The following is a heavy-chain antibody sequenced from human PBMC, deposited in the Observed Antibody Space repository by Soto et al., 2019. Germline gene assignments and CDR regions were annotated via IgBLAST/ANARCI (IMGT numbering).Heavy chain of an antibody. CDR2: ISSTSITI. V-gene: IGHV3-48*01. D-gene: IGHD4-4*01. J-gene: IGHJ4*02. CDR1: GFTFSSNS. CDR3: ARDFYSNYGGKFDY. Sequence: GGSLRLSCTASGFTFSSNSMNWVRQAPGKGLEWVSYISSTSITIYYADSVKGRFTISRDNAKNSLYLQMSSLRAEDTAVYYCARDFYSNYGGKFDYWGQGTLVTVSS.